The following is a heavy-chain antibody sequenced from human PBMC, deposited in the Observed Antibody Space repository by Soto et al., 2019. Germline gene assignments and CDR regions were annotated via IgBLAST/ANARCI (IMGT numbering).Heavy chain of an antibody. J-gene: IGHJ6*02. CDR3: ATGRSGDIVVVPAARYYYYYYGMDV. V-gene: IGHV1-24*01. CDR1: GYTLTKLS. Sequence: SCNVSGYTLTKLSMHWLRQAPGKGREWMGGFDPEDGETIYAQKFQGRVTMTEDTSTDTAYMELSSLRSEDTAVYYCATGRSGDIVVVPAARYYYYYYGMDVWGQGTTVTVSS. D-gene: IGHD2-2*01. CDR2: FDPEDGET.